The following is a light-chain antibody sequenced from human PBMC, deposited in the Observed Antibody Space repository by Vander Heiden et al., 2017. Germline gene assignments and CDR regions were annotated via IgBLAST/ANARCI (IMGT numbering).Light chain of an antibody. CDR1: ALPKQY. Sequence: SYELTQPPSVSVSPGQTARITCSGEALPKQYAYWYQQKPGQAPVLVIYKDSERPSGIPERFSGSSSGTTVTLNISGVQAEDEADYYCQSADSSGTYRVFGGGTKLTVL. J-gene: IGLJ3*02. CDR3: QSADSSGTYRV. CDR2: KDS. V-gene: IGLV3-25*03.